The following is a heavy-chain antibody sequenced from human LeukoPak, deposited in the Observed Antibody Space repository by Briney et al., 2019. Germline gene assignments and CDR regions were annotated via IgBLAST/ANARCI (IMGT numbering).Heavy chain of an antibody. Sequence: PGGSLRLSCAASGFTFSTYEMDWVRQAPGKGLEWVSYIGSSGSTKYYADSVKGRFTISRDNAKNSLYLQMNSLRAEDTAVYYFARVGGSNRGGYWGQGNLVTVSS. CDR1: GFTFSTYE. J-gene: IGHJ4*02. D-gene: IGHD1-26*01. CDR2: IGSSGSTK. V-gene: IGHV3-48*03. CDR3: ARVGGSNRGGY.